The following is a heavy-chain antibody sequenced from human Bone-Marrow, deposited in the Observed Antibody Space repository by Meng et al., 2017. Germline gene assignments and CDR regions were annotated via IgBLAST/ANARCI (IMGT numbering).Heavy chain of an antibody. CDR1: GASVSSGYW. CDR2: FHHSGTT. D-gene: IGHD6-19*01. Sequence: QVQLQESGPGLVNPSGALSLTCGVSGASVSSGYWGTWVRQPPGKGLEWIGEFHHSGTTNYNPSLRSRVTISVDTSKNQFSLRLTSVTAADTAVYYCAASPGWWRIDSWGQGTLVTVSS. CDR3: AASPGWWRIDS. J-gene: IGHJ4*02. V-gene: IGHV4-4*02.